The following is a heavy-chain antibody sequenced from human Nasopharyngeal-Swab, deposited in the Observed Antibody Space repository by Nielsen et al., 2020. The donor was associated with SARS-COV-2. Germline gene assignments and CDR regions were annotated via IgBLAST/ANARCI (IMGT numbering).Heavy chain of an antibody. D-gene: IGHD2-15*01. J-gene: IGHJ6*02. CDR2: INSDGSST. CDR1: GFTFSSYW. V-gene: IGHV3-74*01. CDR3: ARDRIGVGMDV. Sequence: GESLKISCAASGFTFSSYWMHWVRQAPGKGLVWVSRINSDGSSTSYADSVKGRFTISRDNAKNTLYLQMNSLRAEDTVVYYCARDRIGVGMDVWGQGTTVTVSS.